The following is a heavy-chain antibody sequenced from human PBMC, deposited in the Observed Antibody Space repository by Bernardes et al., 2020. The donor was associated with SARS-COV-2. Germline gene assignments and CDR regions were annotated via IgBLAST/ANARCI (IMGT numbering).Heavy chain of an antibody. CDR1: GYTLNELS. J-gene: IGHJ6*02. V-gene: IGHV1-24*01. CDR3: ATAIAGGGNPDDDYYYDGVDV. Sequence: VNVSCTVSGYTLNELSMHWVRQAPGKGLEWMGGFDPEDGETIYAQKFQGRVTMTEDTSTDTAYMELSSLRSEDTAVYYCATAIAGGGNPDDDYYYDGVDVCGPGTAFSVS. D-gene: IGHD6-13*01. CDR2: FDPEDGET.